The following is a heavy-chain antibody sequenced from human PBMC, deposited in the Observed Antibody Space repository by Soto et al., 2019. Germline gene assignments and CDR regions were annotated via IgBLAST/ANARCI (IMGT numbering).Heavy chain of an antibody. V-gene: IGHV4-34*01. D-gene: IGHD6-6*01. J-gene: IGHJ6*02. Sequence: SETLSLTCAVYGGSFSGYYWSWIRQPPGKGLEWIGEINHSGSTNYNPSLKSRVTISVDTSKNQFSLKLSSVTAADTAVYYCARIAARSGYGMDVWGQGTTVTVS. CDR2: INHSGST. CDR3: ARIAARSGYGMDV. CDR1: GGSFSGYY.